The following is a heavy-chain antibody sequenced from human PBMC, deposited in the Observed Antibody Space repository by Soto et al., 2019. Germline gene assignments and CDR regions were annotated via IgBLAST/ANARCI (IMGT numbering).Heavy chain of an antibody. D-gene: IGHD3-10*01. CDR1: GGFFSGYY. J-gene: IGHJ4*02. CDR3: ARGRQVYYASRSGYCGSESYFDY. CDR2: IHPSGSH. V-gene: IGHV4-34*01. Sequence: SQTLSLTCPVYGGFFSGYYWGWIRQPPGEGLGWIGEIHPSGSHNYNPSLKSRVTISVDPPKNQFTLKLSSVTATDQAVYYCARGRQVYYASRSGYCGSESYFDYWGQVTLVTVYS.